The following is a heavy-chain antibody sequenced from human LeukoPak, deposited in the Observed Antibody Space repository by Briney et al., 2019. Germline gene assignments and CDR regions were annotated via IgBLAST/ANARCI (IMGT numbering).Heavy chain of an antibody. CDR1: GITFSSYG. CDR2: IRYDGSNK. V-gene: IGHV3-30*02. CDR3: AKGPTWVQLSDAFDI. Sequence: GGSLRLSCAASGITFSSYGMHWVRQAPGKGLEWVAFIRYDGSNKYYADSVKGRFTISRDNSKDTLYLQMNSLRAEDTAVYYCAKGPTWVQLSDAFDIWGQGTMVTVSS. J-gene: IGHJ3*02. D-gene: IGHD5-18*01.